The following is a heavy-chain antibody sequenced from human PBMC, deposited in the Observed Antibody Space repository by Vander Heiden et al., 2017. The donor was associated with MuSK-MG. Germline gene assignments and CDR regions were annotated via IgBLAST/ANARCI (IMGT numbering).Heavy chain of an antibody. Sequence: QVQLQQWGAGLLKPSETLSLTCAVYGGSFSGYYWSWIRQPPGKGLEWIGEINHSGSTNYNPSLNSRVTISVDTSKNQFSLKLSSVTAADTAVYYCARKSVGDLAVAASRFDYWGQGTLVTVSS. J-gene: IGHJ4*02. CDR1: GGSFSGYY. CDR2: INHSGST. V-gene: IGHV4-34*01. D-gene: IGHD6-19*01. CDR3: ARKSVGDLAVAASRFDY.